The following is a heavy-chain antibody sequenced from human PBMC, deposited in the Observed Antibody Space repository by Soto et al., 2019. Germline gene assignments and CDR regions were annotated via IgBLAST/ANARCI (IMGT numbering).Heavy chain of an antibody. V-gene: IGHV3-48*02. CDR2: ISGSSKTK. CDR3: ARDKNWAFDY. J-gene: IGHJ4*02. D-gene: IGHD7-27*01. CDR1: GLTFSGDS. Sequence: GGSLRLSCVASGLTFSGDSINWVRQAPGKGLEWVSYISGSSKTKHYADSVKGRFTISRDNAKYSVYLQMNSLRDEDMAVYYCARDKNWAFDYWGQGALVTVSS.